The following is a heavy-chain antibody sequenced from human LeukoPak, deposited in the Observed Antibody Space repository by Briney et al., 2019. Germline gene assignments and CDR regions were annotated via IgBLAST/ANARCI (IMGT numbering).Heavy chain of an antibody. Sequence: PGGSLRLSCAASGFTFSGSAMHWVRQAPGKGLEWVAFIRYDGSNKYYADSVKGRFTISRDNSKNTLYLQMNSLRAEDTAVYYCAAGIAVAGEYYYYYMDVWGKGTTVTISS. CDR3: AAGIAVAGEYYYYYMDV. CDR1: GFTFSGSA. J-gene: IGHJ6*03. CDR2: IRYDGSNK. D-gene: IGHD6-19*01. V-gene: IGHV3-30*02.